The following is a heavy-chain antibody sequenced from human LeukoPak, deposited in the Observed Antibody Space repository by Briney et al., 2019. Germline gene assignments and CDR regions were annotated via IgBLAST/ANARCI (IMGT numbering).Heavy chain of an antibody. V-gene: IGHV3-23*01. CDR3: ARSGRYYYDSSGYLNY. D-gene: IGHD3-22*01. Sequence: GRSLRLSCTASGFTFGDYTMSWVRQAPGKGLEWVSGISGSGGSTYYADSVKGRLTISRDNSENTLYLQMNSLGAEDTAVYYCARSGRYYYDSSGYLNYWGQGTLVTVSS. CDR1: GFTFGDYT. CDR2: ISGSGGST. J-gene: IGHJ4*02.